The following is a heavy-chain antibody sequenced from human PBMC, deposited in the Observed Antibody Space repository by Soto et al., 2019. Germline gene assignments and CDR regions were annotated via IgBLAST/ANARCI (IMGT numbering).Heavy chain of an antibody. CDR3: ARDFSENYCIDY. CDR2: ISFDGSTK. V-gene: IGHV3-30*04. J-gene: IGHJ4*02. CDR1: KFSSSWYS. D-gene: IGHD1-26*01. Sequence: GRLMTVARGAWKFSSSWYSMYWYRKAPGKGLEWVTFISFDGSTKYYADSVKCRFTISRYNSKNTLYVQMNSLRPEDTAVYYYARDFSENYCIDYWGQGALVSVSA.